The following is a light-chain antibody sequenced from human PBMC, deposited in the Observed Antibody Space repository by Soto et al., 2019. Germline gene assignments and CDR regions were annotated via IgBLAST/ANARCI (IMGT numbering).Light chain of an antibody. V-gene: IGKV1-12*02. CDR2: GAS. Sequence: DIQMTQSPFSVSASIGDRVTITCRASQIIGSWLAWYQQKPGRAPTLLIYGASSLQSGVPSRFSGSGSGTDFTLTITSLQAEASATYYCQQSNRFPFTFGPGTKVDIK. CDR3: QQSNRFPFT. J-gene: IGKJ3*01. CDR1: QIIGSW.